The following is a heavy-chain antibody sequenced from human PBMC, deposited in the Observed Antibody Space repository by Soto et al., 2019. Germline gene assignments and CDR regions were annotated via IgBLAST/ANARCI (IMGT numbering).Heavy chain of an antibody. J-gene: IGHJ5*02. CDR2: IFWNDDE. CDR1: GFSLSTSEVG. V-gene: IGHV2-5*01. Sequence: QITLKESGPTLVKPTQTLTLTCTFSGFSLSTSEVGVGWIRQPPGKALEWLALIFWNDDERYNPSLKSRLTITKDISKNQVVLTMTNMDPVDTATYYFAHSRVFDWFDPWGQGTLVTVYS. D-gene: IGHD6-13*01. CDR3: AHSRVFDWFDP.